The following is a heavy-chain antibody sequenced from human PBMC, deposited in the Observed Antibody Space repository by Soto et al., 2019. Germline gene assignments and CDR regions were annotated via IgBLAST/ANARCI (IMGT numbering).Heavy chain of an antibody. CDR2: INPNSGGT. CDR1: GYTFTGYY. Sequence: ASVKVSCKASGYTFTGYYMHWVRQAPGQGLEWMGWINPNSGGTNYAQKFQGWVTMTRDTSISTAYMELSRLRSDDTAVYYCARDQMGRYYGMDVWGQGTTVTVSS. CDR3: ARDQMGRYYGMDV. V-gene: IGHV1-2*04. J-gene: IGHJ6*02. D-gene: IGHD2-8*01.